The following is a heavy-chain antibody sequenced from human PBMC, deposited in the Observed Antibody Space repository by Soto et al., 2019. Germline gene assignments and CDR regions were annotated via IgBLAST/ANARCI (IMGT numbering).Heavy chain of an antibody. CDR2: ISYGGST. D-gene: IGHD1-1*01. J-gene: IGHJ4*02. V-gene: IGHV4-39*01. CDR3: ARHRRETGTYAQPLDY. Sequence: SEILSLTCTVSGGSISSTSYYWGWVRQPPEKGLEWIGAISYGGSTYHNPSLRSRVTIFVDTSKSQFSLDLTSVTAADTAVYYCARHRRETGTYAQPLDYWGQGTLVTVSS. CDR1: GGSISSTSYY.